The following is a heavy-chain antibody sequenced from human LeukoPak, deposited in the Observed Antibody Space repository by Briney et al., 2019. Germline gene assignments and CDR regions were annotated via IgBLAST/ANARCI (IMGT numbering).Heavy chain of an antibody. D-gene: IGHD6-13*01. CDR3: ARYSSSWYRFDY. Sequence: KDGESLKISCKGYSFTSYWIGWVRQMPGKGLEWMGIIYPGDSDTRYSPSFQGQVTISADKSISTAYLQWSSLKASETAMYYCARYSSSWYRFDYWGQGTLVTVSS. V-gene: IGHV5-51*01. CDR1: SFTSYW. J-gene: IGHJ4*02. CDR2: IYPGDSDT.